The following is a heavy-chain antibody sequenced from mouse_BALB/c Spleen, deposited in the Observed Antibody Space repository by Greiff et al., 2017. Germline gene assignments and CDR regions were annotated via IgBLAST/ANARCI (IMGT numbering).Heavy chain of an antibody. CDR1: GYTFTDSN. V-gene: IGHV1S29*02. J-gene: IGHJ3*01. Sequence: VQLKESGPELVKPGASVKISCKASGYTFTDSNMHWVKQSHGKSLEWIGYIYPYNGGTGYNQKFKSKATLTVDNSSSTAYMELRSLTSEDSAVYYCAREDGYYLAWFAYWGQGTLVTVSA. CDR3: AREDGYYLAWFAY. CDR2: IYPYNGGT. D-gene: IGHD2-3*01.